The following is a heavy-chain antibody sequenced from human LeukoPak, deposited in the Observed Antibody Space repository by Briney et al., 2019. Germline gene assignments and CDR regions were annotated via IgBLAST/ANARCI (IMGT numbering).Heavy chain of an antibody. Sequence: GGSLRLSCAASGFTFSSYTMSWVRQAPGKGLEWVGRIKSKTDGGTTDYAAPVKGRFTISRDDSKNTMYLQMNSLKTEDTAVYYCTTDIVATNKNPWRDYWGQGTLVTVSS. V-gene: IGHV3-15*01. J-gene: IGHJ4*02. CDR1: GFTFSSYT. CDR2: IKSKTDGGTT. CDR3: TTDIVATNKNPWRDY. D-gene: IGHD5-12*01.